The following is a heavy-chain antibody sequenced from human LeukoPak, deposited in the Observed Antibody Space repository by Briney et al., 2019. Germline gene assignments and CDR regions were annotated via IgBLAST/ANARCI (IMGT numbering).Heavy chain of an antibody. CDR2: IKQEGDEK. CDR1: GFSFNSYW. CDR3: ARARIGYTRYDAFGI. V-gene: IGHV3-7*04. J-gene: IGHJ3*02. Sequence: GGALRLSCAASGFSFNSYWMSWGRQAPGRGLEWGGHIKQEGDEKDYVDSVKGRVTISRDNAKGSVCLQMNSLREEDTAVYYCARARIGYTRYDAFGIWGQGTMVTVSS. D-gene: IGHD5-18*01.